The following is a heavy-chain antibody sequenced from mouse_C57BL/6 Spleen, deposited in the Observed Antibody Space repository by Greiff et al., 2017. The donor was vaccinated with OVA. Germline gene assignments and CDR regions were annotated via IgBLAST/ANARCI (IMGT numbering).Heavy chain of an antibody. Sequence: LVESGAELARPGASVKLSCKASGYTFTSYGISWVKQRTGQGLEWIGEIYPRSGNTYYNEKFKGKATLTADKSSSTAYMELRSLTSEDSAVYFCARSHDYDKRDYYAMDYWGQGTSVTVSS. D-gene: IGHD2-4*01. CDR3: ARSHDYDKRDYYAMDY. J-gene: IGHJ4*01. CDR1: GYTFTSYG. V-gene: IGHV1-81*01. CDR2: IYPRSGNT.